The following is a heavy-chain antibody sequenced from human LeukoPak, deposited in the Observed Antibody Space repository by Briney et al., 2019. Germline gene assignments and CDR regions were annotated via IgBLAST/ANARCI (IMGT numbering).Heavy chain of an antibody. D-gene: IGHD6-6*01. CDR3: SNGIYSSSY. CDR1: GFTFTHYW. Sequence: PGGSLRLSCAASGFTFTHYWMCWVRQAPGKGLEWVANIHQDGSIQYYLDSVEGRFTISRDNAKNSLYPQMDNLRAEDTAVYYCSNGIYSSSYWGRGTLVTVSS. CDR2: IHQDGSIQ. J-gene: IGHJ4*02. V-gene: IGHV3-7*01.